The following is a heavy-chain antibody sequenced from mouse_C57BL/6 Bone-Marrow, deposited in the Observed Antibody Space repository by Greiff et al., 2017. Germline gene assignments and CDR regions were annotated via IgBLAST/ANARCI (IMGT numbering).Heavy chain of an antibody. CDR3: ARVIYYDYDRDWYFDV. Sequence: EVNLVESGGGLVQSGRSLRLSCATSGFTFSDFYMEWVRQAPGKGLEWIAASRNKANDYTTEYSASVKGRFIGSRDTSQSILYLQMNALRAEDTAIYYCARVIYYDYDRDWYFDVWGTGTTVTVSS. CDR2: SRNKANDYTT. J-gene: IGHJ1*03. D-gene: IGHD2-4*01. CDR1: GFTFSDFY. V-gene: IGHV7-1*01.